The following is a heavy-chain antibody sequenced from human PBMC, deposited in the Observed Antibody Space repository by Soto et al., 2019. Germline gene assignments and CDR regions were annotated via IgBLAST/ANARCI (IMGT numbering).Heavy chain of an antibody. CDR2: INSDGSST. V-gene: IGHV3-74*01. CDR3: ARDLDYDSSGYVFSSLGQDY. J-gene: IGHJ4*02. D-gene: IGHD3-22*01. CDR1: GFTFSSYW. Sequence: GGSLRLSCAASGFTFSSYWMHWVRQAPGKGLVWVSRINSDGSSTSYADSVKGRFTISRDNAKNTLYLQMNSLRAEDTAVYYCARDLDYDSSGYVFSSLGQDYWGQGTLVTVSS.